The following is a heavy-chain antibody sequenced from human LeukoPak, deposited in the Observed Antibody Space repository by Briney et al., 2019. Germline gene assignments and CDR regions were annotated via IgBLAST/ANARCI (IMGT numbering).Heavy chain of an antibody. D-gene: IGHD3-10*01. J-gene: IGHJ4*02. V-gene: IGHV4-34*01. CDR2: INHSGST. CDR1: GVSFSGYD. Sequence: SETLSLTCAVYGVSFSGYDWSWIRQPPGKGLEWVGEINHSGSTNYNPSLKSLATITLDTSKNRFSLKLSSVTAADTAVYYCARLHGYSGSSIHYIFDSWGQGTLVTVSS. CDR3: ARLHGYSGSSIHYIFDS.